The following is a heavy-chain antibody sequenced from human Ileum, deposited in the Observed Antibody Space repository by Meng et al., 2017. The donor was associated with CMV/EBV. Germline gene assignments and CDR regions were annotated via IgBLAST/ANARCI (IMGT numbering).Heavy chain of an antibody. D-gene: IGHD2/OR15-2a*01. V-gene: IGHV3-21*01. J-gene: IGHJ5*02. CDR3: SRGRVSCNSDTCHLGWFDP. Sequence: STYSMNWVRQAQGKGLKWVSFISRTSNYKQYADSVKGRFTNTSNNDKNSLYLQVDSLRAEDTAVYYCSRGRVSCNSDTCHLGWFDPWGQGTLVTVSS. CDR2: ISRTSNYK. CDR1: STYS.